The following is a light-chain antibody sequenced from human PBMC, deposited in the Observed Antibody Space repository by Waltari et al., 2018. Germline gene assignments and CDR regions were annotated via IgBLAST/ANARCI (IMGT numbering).Light chain of an antibody. CDR3: QAWDDSLRGV. CDR1: KLGDKY. V-gene: IGLV3-1*01. J-gene: IGLJ1*01. CDR2: QDS. Sequence: SYELTQPPSVSVSPGQTASITCSGDKLGDKYACWYQQKPGQSPVLVIYQDSKRPSGIPERFSGSNSGNTATLTISGTQAMDEADYYCQAWDDSLRGVFGTGTKVTVL.